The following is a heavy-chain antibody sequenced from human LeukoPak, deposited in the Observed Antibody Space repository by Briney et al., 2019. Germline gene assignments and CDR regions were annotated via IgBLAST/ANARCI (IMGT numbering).Heavy chain of an antibody. CDR1: GFTFSSYA. CDR3: ARLSGYTYYYYYGMDV. Sequence: GGSLRLSCAASGFTFSSYAVSWVRQAPGKGLEWVSTIRDGGGSTYYADSVKGRFTISGDNSKNTLYLQMNSLRAEDTAVYYCARLSGYTYYYYYGMDVWGQGTTVTVSS. V-gene: IGHV3-23*01. CDR2: IRDGGGST. D-gene: IGHD3-3*01. J-gene: IGHJ6*02.